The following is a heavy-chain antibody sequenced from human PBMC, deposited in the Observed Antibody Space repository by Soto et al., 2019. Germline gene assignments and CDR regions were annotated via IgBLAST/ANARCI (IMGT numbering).Heavy chain of an antibody. CDR2: INPNSGHT. CDR1: GYTFTGYY. Sequence: EASVKVSCKASGYTFTGYYVHWVRQAPGQGLEWMGWINPNSGHTYLAQRFQGRVTMNRDTSIGTAYMELGGLTSDDTAEYYCAKGAAIVAAGNRVYLYNAMEVWGQGTTVTVSS. V-gene: IGHV1-2*02. J-gene: IGHJ6*02. CDR3: AKGAAIVAAGNRVYLYNAMEV. D-gene: IGHD1-26*01.